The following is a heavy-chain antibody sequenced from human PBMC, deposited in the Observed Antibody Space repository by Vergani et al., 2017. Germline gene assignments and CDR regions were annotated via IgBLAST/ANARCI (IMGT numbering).Heavy chain of an antibody. CDR3: ARDQANGGGRPVAFDI. Sequence: QVQLVQSGAEVKKPGSSVKVSCKASGGTFSSYAISWVRQAPGRGLEWMGGIIPIFGTANYAQKFQGRVTITADESTSPAYMELSSLRSEDTAVYYCARDQANGGGRPVAFDIWGQGTMVTVSS. D-gene: IGHD2-8*01. J-gene: IGHJ3*02. CDR1: GGTFSSYA. V-gene: IGHV1-69*01. CDR2: IIPIFGTA.